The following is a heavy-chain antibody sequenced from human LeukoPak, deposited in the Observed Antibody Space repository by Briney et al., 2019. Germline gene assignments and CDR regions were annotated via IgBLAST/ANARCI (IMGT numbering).Heavy chain of an antibody. Sequence: GGSLRLSCGASGFTFSSYGMHWVRQAPGKGLDWVSFIRYDGSNKYYADSVKGRFTISRDNYKNTLYLRMNSLRAEDTAVYYCAKDSQYHDFWSGYSGYYYYYMDVWGKGTTVTVSS. CDR1: GFTFSSYG. J-gene: IGHJ6*03. D-gene: IGHD3-3*01. CDR2: IRYDGSNK. V-gene: IGHV3-30*02. CDR3: AKDSQYHDFWSGYSGYYYYYMDV.